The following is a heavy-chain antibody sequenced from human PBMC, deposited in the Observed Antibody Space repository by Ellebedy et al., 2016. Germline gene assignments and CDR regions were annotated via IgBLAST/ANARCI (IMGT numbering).Heavy chain of an antibody. D-gene: IGHD1/OR15-1a*01. J-gene: IGHJ4*02. Sequence: ASVKVSCKASGYTFTSYGISWVRQAPGQGLEWMGWISAYNGNTNYAQKLQGRVTMTTDTSTSTAYMELRSLRSDDTAVYYCARARTRAGKRGVYDYWGQGTLVTVSS. CDR2: ISAYNGNT. CDR3: ARARTRAGKRGVYDY. V-gene: IGHV1-18*01. CDR1: GYTFTSYG.